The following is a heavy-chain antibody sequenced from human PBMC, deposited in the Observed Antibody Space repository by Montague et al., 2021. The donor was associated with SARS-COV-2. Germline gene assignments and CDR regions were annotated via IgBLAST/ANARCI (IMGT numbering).Heavy chain of an antibody. CDR1: GFTFSGSA. Sequence: SLRLSCAASGFTFSGSAMHWARQASGKGLEWIGRIRSKANNFATAYAASVKGRFTISRDDSKNTAYLQMNSLKTEYTAVYYCSKQWNSGSSYWGQGTLVIVSS. D-gene: IGHD3-10*01. CDR2: IRSKANNFAT. J-gene: IGHJ4*02. CDR3: SKQWNSGSSY. V-gene: IGHV3-73*01.